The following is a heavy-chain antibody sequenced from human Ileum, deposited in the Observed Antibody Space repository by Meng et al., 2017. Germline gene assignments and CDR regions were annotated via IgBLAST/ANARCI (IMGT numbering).Heavy chain of an antibody. CDR1: GGSITSGGYS. D-gene: IGHD6-19*01. Sequence: QLQLQESGSGLVKPSQTLSLTCSVSGGSITSGGYSWSWIRQSPGKGLVWIGYIYYSGSTYYSPSLKSRVTISLDRSKSQFSLQLNSVTAADTAVYYCARRSGAYDSWGQGTLVTVSS. J-gene: IGHJ5*01. CDR3: ARRSGAYDS. V-gene: IGHV4-30-2*06. CDR2: IYYSGST.